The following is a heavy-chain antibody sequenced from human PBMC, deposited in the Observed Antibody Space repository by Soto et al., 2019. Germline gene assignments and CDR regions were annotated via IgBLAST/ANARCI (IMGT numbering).Heavy chain of an antibody. V-gene: IGHV1-2*02. D-gene: IGHD3-16*01. CDR3: ARGLIPRPHWFDP. CDR1: GYTFTGYY. Sequence: ASVKVSCKASGYTFTGYYMHWVRQAPGQGLEWMGWINPNSGGTNYAQKFQGRVTMTRDTSISTAYMELSRLRSDDTAVYYCARGLIPRPHWFDPWGQGTLVTVSS. J-gene: IGHJ5*02. CDR2: INPNSGGT.